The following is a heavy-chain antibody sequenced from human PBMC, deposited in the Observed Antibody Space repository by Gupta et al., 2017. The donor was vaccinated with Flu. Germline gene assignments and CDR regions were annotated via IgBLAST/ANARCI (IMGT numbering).Heavy chain of an antibody. CDR2: IRGSGGST. CDR3: AKDRGYCSSTSCYLFDY. V-gene: IGHV3-23*01. Sequence: PGKGLEWVSAIRGSGGSTYYPDSVKGRFTISRDNSKNTLYLQMNSLRAEDTAVYYCAKDRGYCSSTSCYLFDYWGQGTLVTVSS. D-gene: IGHD2-2*01. J-gene: IGHJ4*02.